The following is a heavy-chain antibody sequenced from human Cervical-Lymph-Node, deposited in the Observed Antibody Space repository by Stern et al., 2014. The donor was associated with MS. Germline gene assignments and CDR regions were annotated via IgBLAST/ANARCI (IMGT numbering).Heavy chain of an antibody. CDR3: AAYGSGSYYYFDY. D-gene: IGHD3-10*01. Sequence: VQLEESGAEVKKPGASVKVSCKASGYTFTRYYLHWVRQAPGQGLEWMGVIDPSGGSTTYAQKFQGRVTMTRDASTSTVYMELSSLRSEDTAVYYCAAYGSGSYYYFDYWGQGTLVTVSS. CDR1: GYTFTRYY. J-gene: IGHJ4*02. CDR2: IDPSGGST. V-gene: IGHV1-46*01.